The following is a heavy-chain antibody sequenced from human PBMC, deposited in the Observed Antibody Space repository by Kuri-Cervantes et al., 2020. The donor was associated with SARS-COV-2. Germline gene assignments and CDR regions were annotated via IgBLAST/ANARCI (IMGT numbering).Heavy chain of an antibody. CDR3: SKDGPLYSGYDSYYFDY. Sequence: GESLKISCTASGFTFSSYAMSWVRQAPGKGLEWVSAISGSGGSTYYADSVKGRFTISRDNSKNTLYLQMNSLRAEDTAVYYCSKDGPLYSGYDSYYFDYWGHGTLVTVSS. CDR1: GFTFSSYA. J-gene: IGHJ4*01. D-gene: IGHD5-12*01. V-gene: IGHV3-23*01. CDR2: ISGSGGST.